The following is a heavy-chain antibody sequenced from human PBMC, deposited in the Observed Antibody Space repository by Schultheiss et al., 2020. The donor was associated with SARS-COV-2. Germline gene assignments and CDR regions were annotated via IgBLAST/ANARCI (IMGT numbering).Heavy chain of an antibody. CDR1: GFTFSSYS. CDR2: ISSSSSTI. D-gene: IGHD2-2*02. CDR3: AKGYCSSTSCYRDYYYGMDV. Sequence: GGSLRLSCAASGFTFSSYSMNWVRQAPGKGLEWVSYISSSSSTIYYADSVKGRFTISRDNSKNTLYLQMNSLRAEDTAVYYCAKGYCSSTSCYRDYYYGMDVWGQGTTVTVSS. V-gene: IGHV3-48*01. J-gene: IGHJ6*02.